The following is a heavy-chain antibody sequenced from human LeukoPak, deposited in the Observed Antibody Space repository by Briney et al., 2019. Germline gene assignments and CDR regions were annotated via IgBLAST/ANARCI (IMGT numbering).Heavy chain of an antibody. V-gene: IGHV1-69*05. CDR1: GGTFSSYA. CDR3: AREYDYGVEVLYFDY. CDR2: IIPIFGTA. D-gene: IGHD4-17*01. J-gene: IGHJ4*02. Sequence: GASVKVSCKASGGTFSSYAISWVRQAPGQGLEWMGRIIPIFGTANYAQKFQGRVTITTDESTSTAYMGLSSLRSEDTAVYYCAREYDYGVEVLYFDYWGQGTLVTVSS.